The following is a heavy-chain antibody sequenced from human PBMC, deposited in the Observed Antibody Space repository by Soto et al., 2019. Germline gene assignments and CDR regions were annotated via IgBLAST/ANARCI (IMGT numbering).Heavy chain of an antibody. CDR2: ITHDGSGT. V-gene: IGHV3-74*01. CDR3: ARVAY. Sequence: GGSLRLSCAASGFTFTNYWMHWVRQVPGRALVWVSGITHDGSGTKYADSVKGRFIISRDNAHNSLFLQMNTLRPEDSAIYYCARVAYWGPGTQVTVSS. J-gene: IGHJ4*02. CDR1: GFTFTNYW.